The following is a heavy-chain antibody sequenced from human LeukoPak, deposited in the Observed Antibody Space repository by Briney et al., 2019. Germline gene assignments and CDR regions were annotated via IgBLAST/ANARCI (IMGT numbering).Heavy chain of an antibody. Sequence: PGGSLRLSCAASGFTFSSYSMNWVRQAPGEGLEWVSYIDSGSCTIYYADSVKGRFTVSRDNAKNSLYLQMNSLRAEDTAVYYCARYQYSSGRIFDCWGQGTLVTVSS. J-gene: IGHJ4*02. D-gene: IGHD6-19*01. V-gene: IGHV3-48*01. CDR1: GFTFSSYS. CDR3: ARYQYSSGRIFDC. CDR2: IDSGSCTI.